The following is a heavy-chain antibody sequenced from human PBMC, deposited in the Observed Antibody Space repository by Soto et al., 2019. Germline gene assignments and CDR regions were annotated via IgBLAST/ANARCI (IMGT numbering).Heavy chain of an antibody. J-gene: IGHJ6*02. CDR1: GGSISSNNW. CDR3: ACRVEDISYDHYGMHX. V-gene: IGHV4-4*01. D-gene: IGHD2-15*01. Sequence: PSLTCDVSGGSISSNNWWSWVRQAPGKVLDWIGEMHHRDGTNYNPSLKSRVTITVDKSKNQFSLKVRSVTAADTAVYCCACRVEDISYDHYGMHXWGQGTTFTVS. CDR2: MHHRDGT.